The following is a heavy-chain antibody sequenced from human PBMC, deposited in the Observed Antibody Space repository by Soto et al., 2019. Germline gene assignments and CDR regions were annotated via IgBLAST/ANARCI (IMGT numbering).Heavy chain of an antibody. CDR2: ISSSGSTI. D-gene: IGHD3-3*01. V-gene: IGHV3-48*03. Sequence: PGGSLRLSCAASGFTFSSYEMNWVRQAPGKGLEWVSYISSSGSTIYYADSVKGRFTISRDNAKNSLYLQMNSLRAEDTAVYYCARDHPQLYDSWSASKQPSYYYGMEVSRQATTVTVS. CDR1: GFTFSSYE. J-gene: IGHJ6*01. CDR3: ARDHPQLYDSWSASKQPSYYYGMEV.